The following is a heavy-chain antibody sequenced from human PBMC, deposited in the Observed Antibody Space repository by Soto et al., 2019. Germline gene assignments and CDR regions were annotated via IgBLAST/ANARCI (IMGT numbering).Heavy chain of an antibody. J-gene: IGHJ6*03. CDR2: IYYSGST. D-gene: IGHD1-7*01. V-gene: IGHV4-59*08. CDR3: ARLVPKRYNWNYSDVKNYYYYMDV. Sequence: SETLSLTCTVSGGSISSYYWSWIRQPPGKGLEWIGYIYYSGSTNYNPSLKSRVTISVDTSKNQFSLKLSSVTAADTAVYYCARLVPKRYNWNYSDVKNYYYYMDVWGKGTTVTVSS. CDR1: GGSISSYY.